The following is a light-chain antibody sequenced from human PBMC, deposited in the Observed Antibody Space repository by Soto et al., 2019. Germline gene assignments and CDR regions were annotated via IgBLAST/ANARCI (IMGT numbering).Light chain of an antibody. CDR2: EGS. Sequence: QSALTQPASVSGSPGQSITISCTGTSSDVGSYNLVSWYQQHPGKAPKLMIYEGSKRPSGVSNPFSGSKSGNTASLTISGLQAEDEADYYCCSYAGSSTLYVVFGGGTKLTVL. CDR3: CSYAGSSTLYVV. CDR1: SSDVGSYNL. J-gene: IGLJ2*01. V-gene: IGLV2-23*01.